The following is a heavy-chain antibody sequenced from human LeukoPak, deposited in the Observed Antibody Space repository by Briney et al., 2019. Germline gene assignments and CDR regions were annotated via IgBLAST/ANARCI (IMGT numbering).Heavy chain of an antibody. Sequence: PGGSLRLSCAAYGFTFSDYYMTRIRQAPGKGLEWVSYISSSGSTIYYADSVKGRFTISRDNAKNSLYLQMNSLRAEDTAVYYCARRVVTAIRDAFDIWGQGTMVTVSS. CDR3: ARRVVTAIRDAFDI. D-gene: IGHD2-21*02. V-gene: IGHV3-11*01. J-gene: IGHJ3*02. CDR1: GFTFSDYY. CDR2: ISSSGSTI.